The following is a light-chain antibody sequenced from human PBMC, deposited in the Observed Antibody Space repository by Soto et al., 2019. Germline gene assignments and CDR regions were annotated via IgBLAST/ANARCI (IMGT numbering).Light chain of an antibody. V-gene: IGLV1-51*01. Sequence: QSALTQPPSVSAAPRQKVTIPCSGSNSNIGRNHVCWYQQFPGAAPKLLIFDTHQRPSGIPDRFSGSKSGTSANLVITGLQTGDEADYYCATWDTSLRAVVFGGGTQLTVL. CDR1: NSNIGRNH. J-gene: IGLJ2*01. CDR3: ATWDTSLRAVV. CDR2: DTH.